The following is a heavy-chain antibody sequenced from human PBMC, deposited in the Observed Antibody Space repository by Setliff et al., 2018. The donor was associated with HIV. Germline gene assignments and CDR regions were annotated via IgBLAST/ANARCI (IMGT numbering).Heavy chain of an antibody. CDR3: ARSKTFYDFWGGYYTHGAFKI. J-gene: IGHJ3*02. CDR2: IFYSGIT. D-gene: IGHD3-3*01. V-gene: IGHV4-39*01. CDR1: GGSFTSRSYY. Sequence: TLSLTCPVSGGSFTSRSYYWGWIRQPPGKGLEWIGSIFYSGITYYNPSLKSRVTISVDTSKNQFSLNLTSVTAADTAVYYCARSKTFYDFWGGYYTHGAFKIWGLGTMVTVSS.